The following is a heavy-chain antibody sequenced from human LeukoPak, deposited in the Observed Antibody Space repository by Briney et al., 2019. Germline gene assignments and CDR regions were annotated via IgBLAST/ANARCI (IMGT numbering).Heavy chain of an antibody. Sequence: PSETLSLTCAVYGGSFSGYYWSWIRQPPGKGLEWIGEINHSGSTNYNPSLKSRVTISVDTSKNQFSLKLSSVTAADTAVYYCARGGDYLGGGLGYDIWGQGTMVTVSS. J-gene: IGHJ3*02. CDR3: ARGGDYLGGGLGYDI. CDR1: GGSFSGYY. CDR2: INHSGST. V-gene: IGHV4-34*01. D-gene: IGHD4-17*01.